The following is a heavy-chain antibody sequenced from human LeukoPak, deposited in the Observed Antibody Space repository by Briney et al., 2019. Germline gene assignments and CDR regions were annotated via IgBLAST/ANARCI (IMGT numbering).Heavy chain of an antibody. CDR1: GFTFSSYA. V-gene: IGHV3-64*01. Sequence: GGSLRLSCAASGFTFSSYAMHWVRQAPGKGLEYVSAISSNGGSTYYANSVKGRFTISRDNSKNTLYLQMGSLRAEDMAVYYCATSLVVVAAINDAFDIWGQGTMFTVSS. CDR3: ATSLVVVAAINDAFDI. D-gene: IGHD2-15*01. J-gene: IGHJ3*02. CDR2: ISSNGGST.